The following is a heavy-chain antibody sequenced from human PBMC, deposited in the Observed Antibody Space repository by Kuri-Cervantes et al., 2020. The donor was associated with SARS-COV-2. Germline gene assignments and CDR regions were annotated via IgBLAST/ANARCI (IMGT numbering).Heavy chain of an antibody. CDR2: IRYDGSNK. V-gene: IGHV3-30*02. J-gene: IGHJ4*02. CDR1: GFTFSSYS. Sequence: GGSLRLSCAASGFTFSSYSMNWVRQAPGKGLEWVAFIRYDGSNKYYADSVKGRFTISRDNSKNTLYLQMNSLRAEDTAVYYCAKDKSVNFAKNYFDYWGQGTLVTVSS. CDR3: AKDKSVNFAKNYFDY. D-gene: IGHD3-9*01.